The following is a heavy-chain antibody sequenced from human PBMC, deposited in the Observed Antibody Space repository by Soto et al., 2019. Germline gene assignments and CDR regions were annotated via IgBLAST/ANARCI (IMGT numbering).Heavy chain of an antibody. CDR3: GRDYGSYLLSLGY. CDR1: GYTFTSYA. Sequence: QVQLVQSGAEVKKPGASVKVSCKASGYTFTSYAMQWVRQAPGQRLEWMGWINTGTGNTKYSQKFQGRVTITRDTSASTVYMELSSLRSEDTAVYYCGRDYGSYLLSLGYWGQGTLVTVSS. J-gene: IGHJ4*02. CDR2: INTGTGNT. D-gene: IGHD1-26*01. V-gene: IGHV1-3*04.